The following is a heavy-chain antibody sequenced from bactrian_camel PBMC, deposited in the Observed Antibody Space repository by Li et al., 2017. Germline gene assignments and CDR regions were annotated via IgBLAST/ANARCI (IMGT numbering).Heavy chain of an antibody. CDR2: VYTGTDST. V-gene: IGHV3S54*01. CDR1: GYVDGYRFEDRC. D-gene: IGHD7*01. J-gene: IGHJ4*01. Sequence: HVQLVESGGGSVQVGGSLRLSCVASGYVDGYRFEDRCIGWFRQAPGKAREVVAAVYTGTDSTYYADSVKGRFTISQDTAKNSVTLLLNSLKPEDTATYYCVATGNFGVRPGRCPLGFPSPAYSHFGRGTQVTVS.